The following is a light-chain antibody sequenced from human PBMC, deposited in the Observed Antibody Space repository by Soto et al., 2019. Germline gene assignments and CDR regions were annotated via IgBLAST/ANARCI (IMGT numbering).Light chain of an antibody. CDR2: KAS. Sequence: DIQMTQSPSTLSASIGDRVTITCRASQTISDWLAWHQQKPGKAPKLLIYKASSLESGVPSRFSGSGSGTEFTLTISSLQPDDFETYYCLQYETYWTFGQGTKVEIK. CDR1: QTISDW. CDR3: LQYETYWT. J-gene: IGKJ1*01. V-gene: IGKV1-5*03.